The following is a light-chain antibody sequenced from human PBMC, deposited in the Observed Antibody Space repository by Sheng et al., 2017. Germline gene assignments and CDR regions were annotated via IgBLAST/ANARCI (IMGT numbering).Light chain of an antibody. J-gene: IGKJ3*01. Sequence: DIQMTQSPSSLSASVGDRVIITCRASQTISSYLNWYQQKPGKAPKLLLYAASRLESGVPSRFSGSGSGTDYTLTISSLQPEDFATYYCQQYYSTPPFTFGPGTKVDIK. CDR1: QTISSY. CDR3: QQYYSTPPFT. V-gene: IGKV1-NL1*01. CDR2: AAS.